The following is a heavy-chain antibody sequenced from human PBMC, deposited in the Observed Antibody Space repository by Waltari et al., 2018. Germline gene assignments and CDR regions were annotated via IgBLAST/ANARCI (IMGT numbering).Heavy chain of an antibody. CDR3: ARSGYSYGHFDY. V-gene: IGHV4-61*02. CDR1: GGSISSGSYY. Sequence: QVQLQESGPGLVKPSQTLSLTCTVSGGSISSGSYYWSWIRQPAGKGLEWIGRIYTSGSTNYHPSLKSRVTISVDTSKNQFSLKLSSVTAADTAVYYCARSGYSYGHFDYWGQGTLVTVSS. CDR2: IYTSGST. D-gene: IGHD5-18*01. J-gene: IGHJ4*02.